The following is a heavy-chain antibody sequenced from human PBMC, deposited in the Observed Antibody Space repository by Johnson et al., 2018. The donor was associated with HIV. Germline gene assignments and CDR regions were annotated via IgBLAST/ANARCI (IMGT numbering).Heavy chain of an antibody. CDR1: GFTFSSYA. J-gene: IGHJ3*02. Sequence: QLVESGGGLVQPGGSLRLSCAASGFTFSSYAMSWVRQAPGKGLEWVSGINWNGGNTGYVDSVKGRFTISRDNAKNSLYLQMNSLRAEDTALYYCARWIRYCGGDCYDVFDIWGQGTKVTVSS. CDR2: INWNGGNT. V-gene: IGHV3-20*04. CDR3: ARWIRYCGGDCYDVFDI. D-gene: IGHD2-21*02.